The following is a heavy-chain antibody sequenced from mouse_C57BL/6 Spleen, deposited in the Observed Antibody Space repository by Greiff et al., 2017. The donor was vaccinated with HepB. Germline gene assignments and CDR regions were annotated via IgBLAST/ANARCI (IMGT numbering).Heavy chain of an antibody. CDR2: ISSGGDYI. D-gene: IGHD2-5*01. Sequence: EVMLVESGEGLVKPGGSLKLSCAASGFTFSSYAMSWVRQTPEKRLEWVAYISSGGDYIYYADTVKGRFTISRDNARNTLYLQMSSLKSKDTAMYYCTRQDSNYPYYAMDYWGQGTSVTVSS. CDR1: GFTFSSYA. J-gene: IGHJ4*01. V-gene: IGHV5-9-1*02. CDR3: TRQDSNYPYYAMDY.